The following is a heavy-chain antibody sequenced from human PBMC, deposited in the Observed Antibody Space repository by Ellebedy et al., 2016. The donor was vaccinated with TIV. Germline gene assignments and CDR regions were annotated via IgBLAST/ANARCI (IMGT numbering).Heavy chain of an antibody. J-gene: IGHJ4*02. Sequence: SETLSLTCGVYGGSFTGYYYSWIRQPPGKGLEWIGEINQSGSATYNPSLMGRVTISADMSRNQFSLRLTSVTAADTAVYYCAEGRSGWYYFDYWGQGTLVTVSS. CDR3: AEGRSGWYYFDY. CDR1: GGSFTGYY. V-gene: IGHV4-34*01. CDR2: INQSGSA. D-gene: IGHD6-19*01.